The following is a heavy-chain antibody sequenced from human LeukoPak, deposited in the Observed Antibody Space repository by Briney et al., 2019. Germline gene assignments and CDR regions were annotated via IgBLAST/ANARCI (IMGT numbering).Heavy chain of an antibody. CDR1: GGSISSYY. CDR3: AREGTAGTNLNWFGP. CDR2: NSYSGST. J-gene: IGHJ5*02. V-gene: IGHV4-59*01. Sequence: SETLSLTCTVSGGSISSYYWSWIRQPPGKGLEWIGYNSYSGSTNFNPSLKSRVTISVDTSKNQFSLKLSSVTAADTAVYYCAREGTAGTNLNWFGPCGQGTLVTVSS. D-gene: IGHD1-1*01.